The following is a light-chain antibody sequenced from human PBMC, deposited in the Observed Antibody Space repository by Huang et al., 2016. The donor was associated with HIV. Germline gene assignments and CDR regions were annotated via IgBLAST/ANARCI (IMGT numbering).Light chain of an antibody. Sequence: EIVMTQSPGTLTVSPGERATLSCRASQSVSSNLAWYQQKPGQTPRLLIYGASTRATGIPARFIGSGSGTEFTLTISSLQSEDFGVYYCHQYTKWPSWTFGQGTKVEIK. CDR2: GAS. V-gene: IGKV3-15*01. J-gene: IGKJ1*01. CDR1: QSVSSN. CDR3: HQYTKWPSWT.